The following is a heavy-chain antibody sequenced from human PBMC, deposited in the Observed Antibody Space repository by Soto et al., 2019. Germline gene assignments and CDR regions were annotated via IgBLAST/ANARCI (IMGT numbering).Heavy chain of an antibody. J-gene: IGHJ4*02. D-gene: IGHD5-12*01. CDR3: AREGNLGRWLQPLDF. CDR1: GDSISAYS. Sequence: PSETLSLTCTVSGDSISAYSWSWVRQPPGKGLEWIGNIHYNGNTKYNPSLKSRVTMSVDTSKNQFSLKLISVTAADTAKYFCAREGNLGRWLQPLDFWGQGTLVTLSS. CDR2: IHYNGNT. V-gene: IGHV4-59*01.